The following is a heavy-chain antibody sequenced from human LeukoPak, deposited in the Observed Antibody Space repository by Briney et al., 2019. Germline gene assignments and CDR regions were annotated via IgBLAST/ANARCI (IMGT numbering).Heavy chain of an antibody. D-gene: IGHD2-2*01. CDR2: IKQDGSEK. CDR1: GFTFSSYW. CDR3: AREGVSSTSCYYFDY. Sequence: GGSLRLSCAASGFTFSSYWKSWVRQAPGKGLEWVANIKQDGSEKYYVDSVKGRFTISRDNAKNSLYLQMNSLRAEDTAVYYCAREGVSSTSCYYFDYWGQGTLVTVSS. J-gene: IGHJ4*02. V-gene: IGHV3-7*01.